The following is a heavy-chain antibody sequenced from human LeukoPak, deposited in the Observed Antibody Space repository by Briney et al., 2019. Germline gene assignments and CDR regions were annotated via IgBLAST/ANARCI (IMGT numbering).Heavy chain of an antibody. CDR1: GFTFSSYE. V-gene: IGHV3-48*03. CDR2: ISSSGSTI. J-gene: IGHJ6*02. CDR3: ARDILTGYYSGYYYYYGMDV. D-gene: IGHD3-9*01. Sequence: GGSLRLSCEASGFTFSSYEMNWVRQAPGKGLEWVSYISSSGSTIYYADSVKGRFTISRDNAKNSLYLQMNSLRAEDTAVYYCARDILTGYYSGYYYYYGMDVWGQGTTVTVSS.